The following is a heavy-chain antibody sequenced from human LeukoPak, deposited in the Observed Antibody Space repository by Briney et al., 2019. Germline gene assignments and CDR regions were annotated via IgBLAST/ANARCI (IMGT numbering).Heavy chain of an antibody. CDR3: ARGGWDRGKYRIEF. CDR2: MNPNSGNT. D-gene: IGHD1-14*01. V-gene: IGHV1-8*02. CDR1: GYTFSSYD. J-gene: IGHJ4*02. Sequence: ASVKVSCKASGYTFSSYDINWVRQATGQGLEWMGWMNPNSGNTGYAQKFQGRVTMTRNTSISTAYMELSSLRSEDTAVYYCARGGWDRGKYRIEFWGQGTLVTASS.